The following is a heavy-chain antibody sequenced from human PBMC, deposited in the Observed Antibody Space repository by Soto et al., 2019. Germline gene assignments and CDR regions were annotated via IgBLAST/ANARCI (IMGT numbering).Heavy chain of an antibody. CDR1: GFTFSSYG. J-gene: IGHJ4*02. CDR2: ISYDGSNK. Sequence: QVQLVESGGGVVQPGRSLRLSCAASGFTFSSYGMHWVRQAPGKGLEWVAVISYDGSNKYYADSVKGRFTISRDNSKNTLYLQMNSLRAEDRAVYYCAKGIRITIFGVVTGLDYWGQGTLVTVSS. D-gene: IGHD3-3*01. V-gene: IGHV3-30*18. CDR3: AKGIRITIFGVVTGLDY.